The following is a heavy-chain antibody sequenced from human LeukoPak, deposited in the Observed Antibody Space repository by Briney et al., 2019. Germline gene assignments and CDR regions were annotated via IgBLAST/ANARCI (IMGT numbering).Heavy chain of an antibody. Sequence: SETLSLPCTVSGGSISSSSYYWGWIRPPPGKGLEWIGSIYYSGSTYYNPSLKSRVTISVDTSKNQFSLKLSSVTAADTAVYYCARRGYSEFDYWGQGTLVTVSS. D-gene: IGHD6-25*01. J-gene: IGHJ4*02. CDR3: ARRGYSEFDY. CDR1: GGSISSSSYY. V-gene: IGHV4-39*01. CDR2: IYYSGST.